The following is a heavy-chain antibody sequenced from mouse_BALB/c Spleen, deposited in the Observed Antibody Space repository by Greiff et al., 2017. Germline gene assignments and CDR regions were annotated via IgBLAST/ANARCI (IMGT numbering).Heavy chain of an antibody. V-gene: IGHV5-6-5*01. J-gene: IGHJ2*01. Sequence: EVQRVESGGGLVKPGGSLKLSCAASGFTFSSYAMSWVRQTPEKRLEWVASISSGGITYYPDSVKGRFTISRDNARNILYLQMSSLRSEDTAMYYCARDYYGSSLYFDYWGQGTTLTVSS. D-gene: IGHD1-1*01. CDR2: ISSGGIT. CDR3: ARDYYGSSLYFDY. CDR1: GFTFSSYA.